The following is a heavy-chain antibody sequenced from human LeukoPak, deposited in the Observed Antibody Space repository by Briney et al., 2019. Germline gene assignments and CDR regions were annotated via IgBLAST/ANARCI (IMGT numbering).Heavy chain of an antibody. V-gene: IGHV3-30*04. Sequence: PGRSLRLSCAASGSTFSNYAIHWVRQAPGKGLEWVAVISFDERYKYHADSVKGRFTISRDNSRNTLYLQMNSLRSEDTAVYYCARESLDYDYVWGSYFHYWGQGTLVTVSS. CDR1: GSTFSNYA. J-gene: IGHJ4*02. CDR3: ARESLDYDYVWGSYFHY. CDR2: ISFDERYK. D-gene: IGHD3-16*01.